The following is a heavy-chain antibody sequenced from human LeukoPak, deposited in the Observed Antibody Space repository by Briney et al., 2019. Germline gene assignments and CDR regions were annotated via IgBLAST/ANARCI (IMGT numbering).Heavy chain of an antibody. Sequence: PGGSLRLSCAASGFTFSSYWMHWVRQAPGKGLVWVSSISSSSSYIYYADSVKGRFTISRDNAKNSLYLQMNSLRAEDTAVYYCARDGPPYGDYLSNWFDPWGQGTLVTVSS. J-gene: IGHJ5*02. D-gene: IGHD4-17*01. V-gene: IGHV3-21*01. CDR2: ISSSSSYI. CDR1: GFTFSSYW. CDR3: ARDGPPYGDYLSNWFDP.